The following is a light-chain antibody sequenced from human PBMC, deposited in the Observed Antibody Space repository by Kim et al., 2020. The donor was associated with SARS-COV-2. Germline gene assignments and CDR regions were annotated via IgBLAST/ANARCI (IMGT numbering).Light chain of an antibody. CDR3: QQYGTSPYT. J-gene: IGKJ2*01. Sequence: EIVLTQSPGTLSLSPRERASLSCRASQSVSRSELAWYQQKVGQTPRLLIYGASNRASGIPDRFSGSGSGTEFSLTISRLEPEDFAVYYCQQYGTSPYTFGQGTKLEI. CDR1: QSVSRSE. V-gene: IGKV3-20*01. CDR2: GAS.